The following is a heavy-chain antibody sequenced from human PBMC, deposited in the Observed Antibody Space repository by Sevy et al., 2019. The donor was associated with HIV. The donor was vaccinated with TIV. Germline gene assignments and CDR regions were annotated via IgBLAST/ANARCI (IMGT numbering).Heavy chain of an antibody. Sequence: GGSLRLSCAASGFTFSNYAMHWVRQAPGKGLEWVAVISYDGSNKYYADSVKGRFTISRDNSKNTLYLQMNSLRAEDTAVYYCARDPYRYYDFWSGYCGYYGMDVWGQGTTVTVSS. D-gene: IGHD3-3*01. CDR1: GFTFSNYA. CDR2: ISYDGSNK. J-gene: IGHJ6*02. CDR3: ARDPYRYYDFWSGYCGYYGMDV. V-gene: IGHV3-30-3*01.